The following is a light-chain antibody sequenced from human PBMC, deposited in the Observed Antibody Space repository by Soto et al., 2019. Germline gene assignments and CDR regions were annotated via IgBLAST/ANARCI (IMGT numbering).Light chain of an antibody. V-gene: IGLV2-14*01. CDR1: SSDVGGYNY. J-gene: IGLJ1*01. CDR2: EVS. CDR3: SSYTSSSPYV. Sequence: QLVLTQPASVSGSPGQSITISCTGTSSDVGGYNYVSWYQQHPGKAPKLMIYEVSNRPSGVSNRFSGSKSGNTASLTISGLQAVDEADYYCSSYTSSSPYVFGTGTKLTVL.